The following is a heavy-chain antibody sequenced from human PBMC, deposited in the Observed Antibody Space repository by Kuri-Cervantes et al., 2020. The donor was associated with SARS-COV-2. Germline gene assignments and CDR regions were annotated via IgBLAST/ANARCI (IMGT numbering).Heavy chain of an antibody. J-gene: IGHJ6*03. CDR2: ISSNGGST. CDR1: GFTSSSYA. V-gene: IGHV3-64*02. CDR3: RDEVVPAARGYYYYYMDV. Sequence: GESLKISCAASGFTSSSYAMHWVRQAPGKGLEYVSAISSNGGSTYYADSVKGRFTISRDDSKNTLYLQMNSLKTEDTAVYYCRDEVVPAARGYYYYYMDVWGKGTTVTVSS. D-gene: IGHD2-2*01.